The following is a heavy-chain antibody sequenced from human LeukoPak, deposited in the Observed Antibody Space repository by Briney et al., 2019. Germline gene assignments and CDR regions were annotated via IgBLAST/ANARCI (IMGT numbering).Heavy chain of an antibody. CDR2: ISASAINT. V-gene: IGHV3-23*01. CDR3: ARSSSSGWYGGDY. J-gene: IGHJ4*02. D-gene: IGHD6-19*01. Sequence: GSLRLSCAASGFTFSSYGMSWVRQAPGKGLEWVSAISASAINTYYTGSVKGRFTISRDNAKNSLYLQMNSLRAEDTAVYYCARSSSSGWYGGDYWGQGTLVTVSS. CDR1: GFTFSSYG.